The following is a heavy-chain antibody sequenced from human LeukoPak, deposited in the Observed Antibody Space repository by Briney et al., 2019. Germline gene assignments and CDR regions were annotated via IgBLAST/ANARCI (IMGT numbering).Heavy chain of an antibody. V-gene: IGHV1-24*01. CDR3: ATAGYGYNWFDP. J-gene: IGHJ5*02. CDR1: GYTLTELS. Sequence: GASVKVSCKVSGYTLTELSMHWVRQAPGKGLEWMGGFDPEDGETIYAQKFQGRVTMTEDTSTDTAYMELSSLRSEDTAVYYCATAGYGYNWFDPWGQGTLVPVSS. D-gene: IGHD5-12*01. CDR2: FDPEDGET.